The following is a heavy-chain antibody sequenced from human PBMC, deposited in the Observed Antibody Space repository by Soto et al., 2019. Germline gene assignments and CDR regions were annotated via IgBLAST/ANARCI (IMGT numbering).Heavy chain of an antibody. CDR3: ARDDRYYYYYGMDV. CDR2: IYYSGST. CDR1: GGSISSGDYY. Sequence: SETLSLTCTVSGGSISSGDYYWSWIRQPPGKGLEWIGYIYYSGSTYYNPSLKSRVTISVDTSKNQFSLKLSSVTAADTAVYYCARDDRYYYYYGMDVWGQGTTVTVSS. D-gene: IGHD3-22*01. J-gene: IGHJ6*02. V-gene: IGHV4-30-4*01.